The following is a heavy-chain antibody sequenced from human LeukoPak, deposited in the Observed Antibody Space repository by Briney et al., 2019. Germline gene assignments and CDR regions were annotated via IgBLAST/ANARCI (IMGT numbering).Heavy chain of an antibody. D-gene: IGHD2-2*01. CDR2: ISAYNGNT. J-gene: IGHJ4*02. V-gene: IGHV1-18*04. CDR3: ARGVGYCSSTSCPPGY. Sequence: ASVKVSCKASGYTFTGYYMHWVRQAPGQGLEWMGWISAYNGNTNYAQKLQGRVTMTTDTSTSTAYMELRSLRSDDTAVYYCARGVGYCSSTSCPPGYWGQGTLVTVSS. CDR1: GYTFTGYY.